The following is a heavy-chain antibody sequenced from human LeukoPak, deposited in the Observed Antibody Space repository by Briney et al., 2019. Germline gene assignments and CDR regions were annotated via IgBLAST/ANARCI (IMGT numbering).Heavy chain of an antibody. CDR3: ARGGEQWLTTYWYFDL. Sequence: GGSLRLSCAASGFTFSSYWMHWVRQAPGKGLVWVSRINSDGSSTSYADFVKGRFTISRDNAKNTLYLQMNSLRAEDTAVYYCARGGEQWLTTYWYFDLWGRGTLVTVSS. D-gene: IGHD6-19*01. CDR1: GFTFSSYW. J-gene: IGHJ2*01. CDR2: INSDGSST. V-gene: IGHV3-74*01.